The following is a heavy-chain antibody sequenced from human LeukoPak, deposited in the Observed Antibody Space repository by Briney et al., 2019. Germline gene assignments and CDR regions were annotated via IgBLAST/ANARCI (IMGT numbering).Heavy chain of an antibody. D-gene: IGHD2-15*01. J-gene: IGHJ6*02. CDR1: GGSINNYY. Sequence: SSETLSLTCIVSGGSINNYYWSWIRQPPGKGLEWIGEVSFSGSTNYNPSLTSRVTISADTSRNQFSLKLSSVTAADTAVYYRALYCRLSSNCGYYGMDVWGQGTTVTVSS. CDR3: ALYCRLSSNCGYYGMDV. CDR2: VSFSGST. V-gene: IGHV4-59*08.